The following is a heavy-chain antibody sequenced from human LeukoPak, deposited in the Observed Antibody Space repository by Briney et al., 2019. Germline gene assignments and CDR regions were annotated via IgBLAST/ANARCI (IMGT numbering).Heavy chain of an antibody. V-gene: IGHV3-48*04. CDR1: GFTFINAW. Sequence: GGSLRLSCAASGFTFINAWMAWVRQAPGKGLEWVSYISSSGSTIYYADSVKGRFTISRDNAKNSLYLQMNSLRAEDTAVYYCARGGDYYYYYMDVWGKGTTVTISS. D-gene: IGHD1-26*01. CDR3: ARGGDYYYYYMDV. J-gene: IGHJ6*03. CDR2: ISSSGSTI.